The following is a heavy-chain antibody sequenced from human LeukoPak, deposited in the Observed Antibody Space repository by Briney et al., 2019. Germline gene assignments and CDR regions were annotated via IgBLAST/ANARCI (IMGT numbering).Heavy chain of an antibody. J-gene: IGHJ3*02. Sequence: GASVKVSCKASGYTFTDYYMHWVRQAPGQGLGWMGWISAYNGNTKYAQKFQGRVTMTTDTSTSTAYMELRSLRSDDTAMYYCARDGHRRYYYGSSGREDVFDIWGQGTMVTVSS. CDR3: ARDGHRRYYYGSSGREDVFDI. CDR2: ISAYNGNT. V-gene: IGHV1-18*04. D-gene: IGHD3-22*01. CDR1: GYTFTDYY.